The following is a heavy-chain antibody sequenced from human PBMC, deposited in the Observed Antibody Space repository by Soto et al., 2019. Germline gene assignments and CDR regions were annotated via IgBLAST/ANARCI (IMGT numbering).Heavy chain of an antibody. V-gene: IGHV3-30*18. CDR2: ISYDGSNK. J-gene: IGHJ5*02. D-gene: IGHD3-3*01. CDR1: GFTFSSYG. Sequence: GGALRLSCAAYGFTFSSYGMHWVRQAPGKGLEWVAVISYDGSNKYYADSVKGRFTISRDNSKNTLYLQMNSLRAEDTAVYYCAKDRGYDFWSGSSEFDPWGQGTLVTVSS. CDR3: AKDRGYDFWSGSSEFDP.